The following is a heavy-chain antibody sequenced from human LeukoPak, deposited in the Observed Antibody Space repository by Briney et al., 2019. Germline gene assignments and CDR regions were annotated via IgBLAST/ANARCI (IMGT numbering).Heavy chain of an antibody. CDR3: ARVAFSSGWYTSYFDY. D-gene: IGHD6-19*01. J-gene: IGHJ4*02. CDR1: GFTFSSYS. CDR2: ISSSSSYI. V-gene: IGHV3-21*01. Sequence: GGSLRLSCAASGFTFSSYSMNWVRQAPGKGLEWVSSISSSSSYIYYADSVKGRFTISRDNAKNSLYLQMNSLRAEDTAVYYCARVAFSSGWYTSYFDYWGQGTPVTVSS.